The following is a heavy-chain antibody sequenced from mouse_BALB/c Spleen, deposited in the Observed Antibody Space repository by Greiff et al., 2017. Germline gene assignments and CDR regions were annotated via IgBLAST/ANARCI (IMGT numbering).Heavy chain of an antibody. CDR2: ILPGSGST. Sequence: QVQLQQSGAELMKPGASVKISCKATGYTFSSYWTEWVKQRPGHGLEWIGEILPGSGSTNYNEKFKGKATFTADTSSNTAYMQLSSLTSEDSAVYYCARGTVRRRHYFDYWGQGTTLTVSS. D-gene: IGHD2-14*01. J-gene: IGHJ2*01. CDR3: ARGTVRRRHYFDY. V-gene: IGHV1-9*01. CDR1: GYTFSSYW.